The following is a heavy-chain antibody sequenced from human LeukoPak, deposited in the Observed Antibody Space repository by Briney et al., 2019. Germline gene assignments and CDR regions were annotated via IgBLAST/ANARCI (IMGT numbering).Heavy chain of an antibody. J-gene: IGHJ1*01. CDR3: ATGTSWYNYY. D-gene: IGHD6-13*01. V-gene: IGHV4-4*02. CDR2: MYHSGST. Sequence: PSGTLSLTCAVSGGSISNDKWWSWVRQSPVKGLEWIGEMYHSGSTNYNPSLKSRVTISVDKSNNQFSLKLISVTAADTAMYYCATGTSWYNYYWGQGSLVTVSS. CDR1: GGSISNDKW.